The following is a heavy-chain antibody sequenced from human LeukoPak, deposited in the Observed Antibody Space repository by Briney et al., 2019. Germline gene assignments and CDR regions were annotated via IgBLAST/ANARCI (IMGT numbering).Heavy chain of an antibody. CDR3: ARHLYSSSWYIYYYGMDV. CDR1: GGSISSYY. V-gene: IGHV4-59*08. CDR2: IYHSGST. D-gene: IGHD6-13*01. J-gene: IGHJ6*02. Sequence: SETLSLTCTVSGGSISSYYWSWIRQPPEKGLEWIGYIYHSGSTDYNPSLRSRVTISVDTSKNQFSLKLSSVTAADTAVYYCARHLYSSSWYIYYYGMDVWGQGTTVTVSS.